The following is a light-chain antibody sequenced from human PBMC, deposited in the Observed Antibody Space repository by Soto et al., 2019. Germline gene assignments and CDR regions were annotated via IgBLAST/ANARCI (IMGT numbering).Light chain of an antibody. CDR3: CSYAGSNNFV. Sequence: QSALTQPPSASGSPGQSVTISCTGTSGDVGAYNSVSWYQQHPAKAPKLIISDVTQRPSGVPDRFSGSRSGSTASLTVSGLQAEDEADYYCCSYAGSNNFVSGTGTKLTVL. CDR1: SGDVGAYNS. J-gene: IGLJ1*01. CDR2: DVT. V-gene: IGLV2-8*01.